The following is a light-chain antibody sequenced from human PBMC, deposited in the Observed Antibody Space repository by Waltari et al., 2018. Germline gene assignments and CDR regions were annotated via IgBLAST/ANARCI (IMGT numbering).Light chain of an antibody. V-gene: IGKV3-20*01. CDR3: QHHVRLPAT. Sequence: SCRARQRRNPYLPGYQQKPGQAPRLLIYGAYTRAAGIPDRVSGTGFATDFSLTSSRLEAEVFAVYYCQHHVRLPATFGQGSKVEIK. CDR1: QRRNPY. CDR2: GAY. J-gene: IGKJ1*01.